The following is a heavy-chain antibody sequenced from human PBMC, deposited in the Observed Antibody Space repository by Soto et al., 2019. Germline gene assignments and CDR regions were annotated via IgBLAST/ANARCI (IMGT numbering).Heavy chain of an antibody. CDR2: ISSSSSTI. V-gene: IGHV3-48*01. J-gene: IGHJ4*02. CDR1: GFTFSSYS. Sequence: GGSLRLSCAASGFTFSSYSMNWVRQAPGKGLEWVSYISSSSSTIYYADSVKGRFTISRDNAKNSLYLQMNSLRAEDTAVYYCAREDYGDYPYYFDYWGQGTLVTVSS. D-gene: IGHD4-17*01. CDR3: AREDYGDYPYYFDY.